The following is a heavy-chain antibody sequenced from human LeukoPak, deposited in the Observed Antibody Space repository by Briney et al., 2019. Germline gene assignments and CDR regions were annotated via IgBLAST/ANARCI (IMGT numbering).Heavy chain of an antibody. J-gene: IGHJ5*02. V-gene: IGHV3-7*04. CDR1: GFMFKNYW. CDR3: ATGGSGSS. CDR2: IKEDGTEK. D-gene: IGHD3-10*01. Sequence: PGGSLRLSCAASGFMFKNYWMNWVRQAPGKGPEWAATIKEDGTEKYYVDSVKGRFTISRDNAKNSLSLQMSTLRAEDTAAYYCATGGSGSSWGQGTLVTVSS.